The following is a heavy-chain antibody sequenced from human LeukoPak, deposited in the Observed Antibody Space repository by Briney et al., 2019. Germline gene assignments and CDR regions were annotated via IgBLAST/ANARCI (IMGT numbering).Heavy chain of an antibody. Sequence: ASVKVSCKASGYTFTGYYMHWVRQAPGQGLEWMGWINAGNGNTKYSQKFQGRVTITRDTSASTAYMELSSLRSEDTAVYYCAREFDPIVVVVAATPSSWFDPWGQGTLVTVSS. D-gene: IGHD2-15*01. CDR1: GYTFTGYY. CDR3: AREFDPIVVVVAATPSSWFDP. CDR2: INAGNGNT. J-gene: IGHJ5*02. V-gene: IGHV1-3*01.